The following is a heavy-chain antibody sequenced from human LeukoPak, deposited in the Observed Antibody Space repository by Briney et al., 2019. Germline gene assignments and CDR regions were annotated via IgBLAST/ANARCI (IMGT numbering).Heavy chain of an antibody. V-gene: IGHV3-72*01. J-gene: IGHJ4*02. CDR1: GFTLSDYY. CDR2: SRNKAKTYST. Sequence: GGSLRLSCTASGFTLSDYYMDWVRQAPGKGLEWIGRSRNKAKTYSTEYAASVKGRFTISRDDSKNSLFLQMNSLKTEDTAVYFCARGDFSRKNYYVGRDWGQGTLVTVSS. D-gene: IGHD3-10*02. CDR3: ARGDFSRKNYYVGRD.